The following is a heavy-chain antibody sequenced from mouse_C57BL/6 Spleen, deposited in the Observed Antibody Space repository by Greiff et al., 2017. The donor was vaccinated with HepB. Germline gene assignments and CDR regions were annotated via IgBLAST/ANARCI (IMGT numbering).Heavy chain of an antibody. V-gene: IGHV1-75*01. CDR1: GYTFTDYY. D-gene: IGHD2-4*01. CDR3: ARKDDYDYLYYAMDY. J-gene: IGHJ4*01. Sequence: VQLQQSGPELVKPGASVKISCKASGYTFTDYYINWVKQRPGQGLEWIGWIFPGSGSTYYNEKFKGKATLTVDKSSSTAYMLLSSLTSEDSAVYFCARKDDYDYLYYAMDYWGQGTSVTVSS. CDR2: IFPGSGST.